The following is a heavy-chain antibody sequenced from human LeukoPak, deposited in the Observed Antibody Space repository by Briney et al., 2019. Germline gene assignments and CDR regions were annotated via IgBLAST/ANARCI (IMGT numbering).Heavy chain of an antibody. V-gene: IGHV1-69*13. D-gene: IGHD6-13*01. J-gene: IGHJ5*02. Sequence: GASVTVSCTASGGTFSSYAISWVRQAPGQGLEWMGGIIPIFGTANYAQKFQGRVTITADESTSTAYMELSSLRSEDTAVYYCARARTAAAGTRRGYNWFDPWGQGTLVTVSS. CDR3: ARARTAAAGTRRGYNWFDP. CDR1: GGTFSSYA. CDR2: IIPIFGTA.